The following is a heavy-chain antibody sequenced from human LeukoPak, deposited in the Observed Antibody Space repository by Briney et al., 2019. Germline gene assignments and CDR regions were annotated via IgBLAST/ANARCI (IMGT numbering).Heavy chain of an antibody. CDR1: IYSFSNSW. CDR2: IYPGDSDT. CDR3: ASQVPTTTDCTLDY. J-gene: IGHJ4*02. D-gene: IGHD1-26*01. V-gene: IGHV5-51*01. Sequence: GESLKISCIGFIYSFSNSWIRCFRQMPGKGLEWMGIIYPGDSDTRYSPSFQGQVTISADKSISTAYLQWSSLTTSNTAMYYCASQVPTTTDCTLDYWGQGTLVTVSS.